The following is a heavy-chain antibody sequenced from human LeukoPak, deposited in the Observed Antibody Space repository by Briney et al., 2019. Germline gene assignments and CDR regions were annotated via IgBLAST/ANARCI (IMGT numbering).Heavy chain of an antibody. Sequence: NPSETLSLTCTVSGGSISSGGYSWSWIRQPAGKGLEWIGRISASGNTNYNPSLESRVTMSVDTSKNQFSLRLTFVTAADTAVYYCARALGVVIPAAIGFYFDYWGQGTLVGVSS. CDR2: ISASGNT. CDR1: GGSISSGGYS. CDR3: ARALGVVIPAAIGFYFDY. V-gene: IGHV4-61*02. D-gene: IGHD2-2*01. J-gene: IGHJ4*02.